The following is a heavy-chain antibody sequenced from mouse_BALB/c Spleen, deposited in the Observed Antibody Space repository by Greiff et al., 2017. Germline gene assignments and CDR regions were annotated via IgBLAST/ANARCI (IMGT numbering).Heavy chain of an antibody. V-gene: IGHV1-7*01. Sequence: VQLQESGAELAKPGASVKMSCKASGYTFTSYWMHWVKQRPGQGLEWIGYINPSTGYTEYNQKFKDKATLTADKSSSTAYMQLSSLTSEDSAVYYCARGNYGYEDYWGQGTTLTVSS. CDR2: INPSTGYT. CDR1: GYTFTSYW. J-gene: IGHJ2*01. CDR3: ARGNYGYEDY. D-gene: IGHD2-2*01.